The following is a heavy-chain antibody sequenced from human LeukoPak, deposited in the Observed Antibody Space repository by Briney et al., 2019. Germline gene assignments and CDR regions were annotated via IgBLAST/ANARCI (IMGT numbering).Heavy chain of an antibody. D-gene: IGHD4-17*01. CDR3: ARDADYGVYDY. Sequence: GGSLRLSCAASGFTVSSNYMSWVRQAPGKGLEWVSVIYSGGSTYYADSVKGRFTISRDNSKNTLYLQMNSLRAEDTAVYYCARDADYGVYDYWGQVTLVTVSS. J-gene: IGHJ4*02. CDR2: IYSGGST. CDR1: GFTVSSNY. V-gene: IGHV3-53*01.